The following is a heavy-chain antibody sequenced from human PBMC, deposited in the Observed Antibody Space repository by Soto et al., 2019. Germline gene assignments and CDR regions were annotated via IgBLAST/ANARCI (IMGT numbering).Heavy chain of an antibody. Sequence: QVQLVQSGAEVKKPGSSVRVSCKASGGSVSTYTITWVRQAPGQGLEWMGGIVPLFGSTTYARKFQGRVTLTADDSTAPAHMALSSLTSDDTAVYYCAREGARTSCTVDDCQQLYNWIHRWGQGNLVIVSS. D-gene: IGHD1-1*01. V-gene: IGHV1-69*01. J-gene: IGHJ5*02. CDR3: AREGARTSCTVDDCQQLYNWIHR. CDR2: IVPLFGST. CDR1: GGSVSTYT.